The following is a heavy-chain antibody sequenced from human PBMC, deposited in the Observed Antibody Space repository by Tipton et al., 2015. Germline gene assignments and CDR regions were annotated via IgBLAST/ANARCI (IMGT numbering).Heavy chain of an antibody. D-gene: IGHD2-15*01. CDR1: GGSISSSSYY. V-gene: IGHV4-39*07. Sequence: LRLSCSVSGGSISSSSYYWDWIRQPPGKGLEWIGNIYYSGSTYYNPSLNSRVTISIDTSRNQFSLTLNSVTAADTAVYYCARDRGSCGGGSCYHGSDSWGQGTLVTVSS. J-gene: IGHJ5*01. CDR2: IYYSGST. CDR3: ARDRGSCGGGSCYHGSDS.